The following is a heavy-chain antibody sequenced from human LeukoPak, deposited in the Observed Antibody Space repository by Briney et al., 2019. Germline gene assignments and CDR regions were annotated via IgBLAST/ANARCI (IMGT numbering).Heavy chain of an antibody. CDR3: ARGVEGGGDCYDY. CDR2: IYYSGST. D-gene: IGHD2-21*01. CDR1: GGSISSYY. Sequence: SETLSLTCTVSGGSISSYYWSWIRQPPGKGLEWIGYIYYSGSTNYNPSLKSRVTISVDTSKNQFSLKLSSVTAADTAVYYCARGVEGGGDCYDYWGQGTLVTASS. V-gene: IGHV4-59*01. J-gene: IGHJ4*02.